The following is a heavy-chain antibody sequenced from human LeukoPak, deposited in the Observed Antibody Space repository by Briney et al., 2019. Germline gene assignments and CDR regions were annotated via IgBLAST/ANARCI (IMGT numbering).Heavy chain of an antibody. CDR1: GYTFTSYG. CDR2: ISAYNGNT. D-gene: IGHD6-25*01. Sequence: ASVKVSCKASGYTFTSYGISWVRQAPGQGLEWMGWISAYNGNTNYAQKLQGRVTISRSTSISTAYMELSSLRSDDTAVYYCVRGAKCSGGGCDSKEYVYYFDYWGQGTLVTVSS. CDR3: VRGAKCSGGGCDSKEYVYYFDY. J-gene: IGHJ4*02. V-gene: IGHV1-18*01.